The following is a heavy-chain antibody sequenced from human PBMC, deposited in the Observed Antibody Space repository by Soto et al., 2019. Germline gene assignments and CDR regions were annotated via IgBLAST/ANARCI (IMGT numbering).Heavy chain of an antibody. CDR2: ISAYNGNT. CDR3: ARDLAVGLVDY. V-gene: IGHV1-18*01. J-gene: IGHJ4*02. Sequence: QVQLVQSGAEVKKPGASVKVSCKASGYTFTSYGISWVLQAPGQGLEWMGWISAYNGNTKYTQKLQGRVTMTTDTSTSTGYMELRSLRSDDTAVYYCARDLAVGLVDYWGQGTLVTVSS. D-gene: IGHD6-19*01. CDR1: GYTFTSYG.